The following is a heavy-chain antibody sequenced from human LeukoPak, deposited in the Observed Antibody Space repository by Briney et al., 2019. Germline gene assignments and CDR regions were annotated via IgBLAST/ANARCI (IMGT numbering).Heavy chain of an antibody. J-gene: IGHJ4*02. Sequence: SETLSLTCTVSGGSISSGGYYWSWIRQPPGKGLEWIGYIYHSGSTYYNPSLKSRVTISVDRSKNQFSLKLSSVTAADTAVYYCATPSWFGSYYFDYWGQGTLVTVSS. CDR2: IYHSGST. CDR1: GGSISSGGYY. V-gene: IGHV4-30-2*01. D-gene: IGHD3-10*01. CDR3: ATPSWFGSYYFDY.